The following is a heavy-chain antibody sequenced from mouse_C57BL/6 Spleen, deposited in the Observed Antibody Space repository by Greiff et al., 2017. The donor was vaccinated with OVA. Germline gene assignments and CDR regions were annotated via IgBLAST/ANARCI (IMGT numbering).Heavy chain of an antibody. Sequence: QVQLQQPGAELVKPGASVTLSCKASGYTFTDYEMHWVKQTPVHGLEWIGAIDPETGGTAYNQKFKGKAILTADKSSSTAYMELRSLTSEDSAVYYCTRGKIDYWGQGTTLTVSS. CDR2: IDPETGGT. CDR1: GYTFTDYE. V-gene: IGHV1-15*01. J-gene: IGHJ2*01. CDR3: TRGKIDY.